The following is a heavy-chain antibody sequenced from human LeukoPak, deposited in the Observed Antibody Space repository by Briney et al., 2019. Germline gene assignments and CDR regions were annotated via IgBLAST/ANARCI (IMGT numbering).Heavy chain of an antibody. CDR1: GFTFTSSA. CDR2: IVVGSGNT. V-gene: IGHV1-58*02. J-gene: IGHJ6*02. CDR3: AAPTDYFSGIDV. Sequence: ASVKVSCKASGFTFTSSAMQWVRQARGQRLEGIGWIVVGSGNTNYAQKFQERVTITRDMSTSTAYMELSSLRSEDTAVYYCAAPTDYFSGIDVWGQGTTVTVSS.